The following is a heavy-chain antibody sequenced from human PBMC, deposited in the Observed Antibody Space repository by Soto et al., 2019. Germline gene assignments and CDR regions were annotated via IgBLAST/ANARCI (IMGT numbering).Heavy chain of an antibody. D-gene: IGHD3-9*01. CDR1: GCTFTSFN. J-gene: IGHJ5*02. CDR3: AREGGRYFDSFFDL. V-gene: IGHV1-3*01. Sequence: QVQLMQSGAEVKKPGASVNVSCKASGCTFTSFNMHWVRQAPGQRLEWMGWINGGNGNTKYSQKFRGRVTFTRDTSASTANMELSSLRSEDTAVYYCAREGGRYFDSFFDLWGQGTLVTVSS. CDR2: INGGNGNT.